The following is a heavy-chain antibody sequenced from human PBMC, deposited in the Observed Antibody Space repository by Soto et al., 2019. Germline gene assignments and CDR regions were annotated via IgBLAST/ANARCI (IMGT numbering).Heavy chain of an antibody. CDR3: ARDTAIVGATGAFDI. CDR1: GGSISSYY. V-gene: IGHV4-59*01. CDR2: IYYSGST. Sequence: SETLSLTCTVSGGSISSYYWSWIRQPPGKGLEWIGYIYYSGSTNYNPSLKSRVTISVDTSKNQFSLKLSSVTAADTAVYYCARDTAIVGATGAFDIWAQGTMVTVSS. D-gene: IGHD1-26*01. J-gene: IGHJ3*02.